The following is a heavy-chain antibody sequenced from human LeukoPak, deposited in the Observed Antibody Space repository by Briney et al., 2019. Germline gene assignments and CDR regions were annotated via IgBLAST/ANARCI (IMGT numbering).Heavy chain of an antibody. D-gene: IGHD2-2*01. CDR3: ARWASASPQIRDIVVVPAAIVSWFDP. J-gene: IGHJ5*02. CDR1: GGSISSYY. V-gene: IGHV4-4*09. CDR2: IYTSGST. Sequence: PSETLSLTCTVSGGSISSYYWSWIRQPPGKGLEWIGYIYTSGSTNYNPSLKSRVTISVDTSKNQFSLKLSSVTAADTAVYYCARWASASPQIRDIVVVPAAIVSWFDPWGQGTLVTVSS.